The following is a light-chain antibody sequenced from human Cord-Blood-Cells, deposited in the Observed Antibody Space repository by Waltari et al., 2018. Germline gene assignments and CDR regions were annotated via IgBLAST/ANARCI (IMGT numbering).Light chain of an antibody. CDR1: QSVSSN. CDR2: GAS. CDR3: QQYNNWPPFT. Sequence: EIVMTQSPAPLSVSPGERATLSCRASQSVSSNLAWYQQKPGQAPRLLIYGASTRATVIPARFSGSGSGTEFTLTISSLQSEDFAVYYCQQYNNWPPFTFGPGTKVDIK. J-gene: IGKJ3*01. V-gene: IGKV3-15*01.